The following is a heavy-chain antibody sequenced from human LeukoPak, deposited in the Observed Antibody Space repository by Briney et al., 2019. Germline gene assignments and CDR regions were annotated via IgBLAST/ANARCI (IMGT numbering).Heavy chain of an antibody. CDR2: ISGSGGST. J-gene: IGHJ4*02. Sequence: GGSLRLSCAASGFTFSSYAMSWVRQAPGKGLEWVSGISGSGGSTYYADSVKGRFTISRDNSKNTLYLLMNSLRAEDTAVYYCARFVYSSYLAYWGQGTLVTVSS. D-gene: IGHD4-11*01. V-gene: IGHV3-23*01. CDR3: ARFVYSSYLAY. CDR1: GFTFSSYA.